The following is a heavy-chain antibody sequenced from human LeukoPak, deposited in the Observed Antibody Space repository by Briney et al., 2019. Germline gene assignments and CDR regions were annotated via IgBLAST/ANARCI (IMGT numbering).Heavy chain of an antibody. V-gene: IGHV3-74*01. CDR1: GFIFNNYY. CDR2: INGDGSNV. CDR3: AKRGAAGSYYFDY. D-gene: IGHD4/OR15-4a*01. J-gene: IGHJ4*02. Sequence: GGSLRLSCAASGFIFNNYYMHWVRQAPGKGLVWVSHINGDGSNVNYADSVKGRFTISRDNSKNTLYLQMNSLRAEDTAVYFCAKRGAAGSYYFDYWGQGTLVTVSS.